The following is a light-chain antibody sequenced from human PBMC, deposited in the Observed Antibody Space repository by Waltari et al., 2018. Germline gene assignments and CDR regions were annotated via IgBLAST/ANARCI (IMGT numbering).Light chain of an antibody. Sequence: SYELTHTPSVSVSPGQTATITCSGAALPKHFAHWYPQKPGQAPVVVIYKDTERPSGIPERFSGSSSGTTVTLTINGVQAEDEADYYCQSADSSGTWVFGGGTKLTVL. V-gene: IGLV3-25*03. J-gene: IGLJ3*02. CDR2: KDT. CDR3: QSADSSGTWV. CDR1: ALPKHF.